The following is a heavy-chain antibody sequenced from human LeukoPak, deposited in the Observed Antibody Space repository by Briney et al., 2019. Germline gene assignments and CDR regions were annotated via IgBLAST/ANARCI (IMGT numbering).Heavy chain of an antibody. CDR1: GYSISSGYY. D-gene: IGHD1-26*01. CDR3: ARGATTAFHFDY. J-gene: IGHJ4*02. CDR2: IYRSGST. Sequence: SETLSLTCAVSGYSISSGYYWGWIRQPPGKGLEWIGTIYRSGSTYYNNPSLKSRVTISVDTSKNQFSLKLSSVTAADTAVYYCARGATTAFHFDYWGQGSLVTVSS. V-gene: IGHV4-38-2*01.